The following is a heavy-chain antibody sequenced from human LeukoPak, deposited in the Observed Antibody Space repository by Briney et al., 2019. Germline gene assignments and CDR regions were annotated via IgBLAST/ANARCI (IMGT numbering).Heavy chain of an antibody. CDR1: GYTFSGNY. J-gene: IGHJ6*02. CDR2: INPNNGGT. CDR3: ARDHCATTGCYEDYYYGLDV. D-gene: IGHD2-2*01. V-gene: IGHV1-2*02. Sequence: ASVKVSCKASGYTFSGNYIQWVRQAPGQGLEWMGWINPNNGGTNYAQNFQGRVTMTRDTSISTAYMELSRLTSDDTAVYYCARDHCATTGCYEDYYYGLDVWGQGTTVTVSS.